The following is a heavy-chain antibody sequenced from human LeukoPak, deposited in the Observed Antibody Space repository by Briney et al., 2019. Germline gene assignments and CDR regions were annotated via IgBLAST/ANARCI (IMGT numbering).Heavy chain of an antibody. V-gene: IGHV4-59*08. CDR2: IYYSGST. CDR1: GGSISSYY. J-gene: IGHJ4*02. Sequence: SETLSLTCTVSGGSISSYYWSWIRQPPGKGLEWIGYIYYSGSTNYNPSFKSRVTISVDTSKKQFSLKLSSVTAADTAVYYCARHASGWFLDYWGQGTLVTVSS. D-gene: IGHD6-19*01. CDR3: ARHASGWFLDY.